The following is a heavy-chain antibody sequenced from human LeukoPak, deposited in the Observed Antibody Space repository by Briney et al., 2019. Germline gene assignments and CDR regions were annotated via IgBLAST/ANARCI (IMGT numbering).Heavy chain of an antibody. CDR1: GYTFTSYD. CDR3: ARYGSGSSDVDY. V-gene: IGHV1-8*03. Sequence: ASVKVSCKASGYTFTSYDINWVRQATGQGLEWMGWMNPNSGNTGYARKFQGRVTITRNTSISTAYMELSSLRSEDTAVYYCARYGSGSSDVDYWGQGTLVTVSS. J-gene: IGHJ4*02. D-gene: IGHD3-10*01. CDR2: MNPNSGNT.